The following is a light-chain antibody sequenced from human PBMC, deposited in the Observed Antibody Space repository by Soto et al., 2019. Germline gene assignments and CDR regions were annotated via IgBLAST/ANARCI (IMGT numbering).Light chain of an antibody. J-gene: IGKJ5*01. CDR3: QQYGSSPIT. CDR2: SAS. V-gene: IGKV3-20*01. CDR1: QSVSSSH. Sequence: EIVLTQSPVTLSLSPGERATLSCRASQSVSSSHLAWYQHKPGQAPRLLIYSASNRATGIPDRFSGSGSGTDFTLSISRLEPEDFAVYSCQQYGSSPITFGQGTRLENK.